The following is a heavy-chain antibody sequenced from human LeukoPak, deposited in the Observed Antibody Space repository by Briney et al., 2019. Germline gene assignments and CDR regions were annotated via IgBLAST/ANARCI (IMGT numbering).Heavy chain of an antibody. CDR2: INPNNGGT. J-gene: IGHJ4*02. CDR1: GYTFTDFY. CDR3: ARPLAARDEAARGFMDS. D-gene: IGHD6-6*01. V-gene: IGHV1-2*02. Sequence: ASVKVSCKTSGYTFTDFYIHWMRQTPGQGLEWMGWINPNNGGTKYAEKFEGRVTMTRDTSISTTYMELSRLLSDDTAVYYCARPLAARDEAARGFMDSWGQGALVTVSS.